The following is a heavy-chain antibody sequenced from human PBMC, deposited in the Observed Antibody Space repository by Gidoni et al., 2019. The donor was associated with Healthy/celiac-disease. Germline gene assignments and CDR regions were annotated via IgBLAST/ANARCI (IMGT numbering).Heavy chain of an antibody. CDR2: ISGSGGST. J-gene: IGHJ2*01. D-gene: IGHD3-22*01. V-gene: IGHV3-23*01. CDR3: AKRSYKYYYDYNWYFDL. Sequence: EVQLLESGGGLVQPGGSLRLSCAASGFTFSSYAMSWVRQAPGKGLEWVSAISGSGGSTYYADSVKGRFTISRDNSKNTLYLQMNSLRAEDTAVYYCAKRSYKYYYDYNWYFDLWGRGTLVTVSS. CDR1: GFTFSSYA.